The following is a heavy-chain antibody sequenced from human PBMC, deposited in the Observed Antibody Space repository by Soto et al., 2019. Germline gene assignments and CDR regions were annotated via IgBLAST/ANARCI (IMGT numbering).Heavy chain of an antibody. V-gene: IGHV4-31*03. CDR1: GGSISSGGYY. Sequence: KTSETLSLTCTVSGGSISSGGYYWSWIRQHPGKGLEWIGYIYYSGSTYYNPSLKSRVTISVDTSKNQFSLKLSSVTAADTAVYYCARVLSPQGRAPTFYYGMDVWGQGTTVTVSS. D-gene: IGHD3-9*01. J-gene: IGHJ6*02. CDR3: ARVLSPQGRAPTFYYGMDV. CDR2: IYYSGST.